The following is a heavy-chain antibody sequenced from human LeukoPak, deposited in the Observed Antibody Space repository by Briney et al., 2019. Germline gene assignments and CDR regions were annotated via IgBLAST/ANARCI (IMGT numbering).Heavy chain of an antibody. J-gene: IGHJ4*02. CDR1: GYTFTSYD. Sequence: ASVKVSCKASGYTFTSYDIDWVRQATGQGLEWMGWMDPNSGNTGYAQKFQGRVTMTRNASIRTAYMELSSLRSEDTAVYYCARWASGWFPFDYWGQGTLVTVSS. CDR3: ARWASGWFPFDY. V-gene: IGHV1-8*01. D-gene: IGHD3-10*01. CDR2: MDPNSGNT.